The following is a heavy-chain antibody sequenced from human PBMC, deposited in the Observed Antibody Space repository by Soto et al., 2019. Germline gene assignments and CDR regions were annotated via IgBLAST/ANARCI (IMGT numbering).Heavy chain of an antibody. V-gene: IGHV4-59*01. CDR1: GGSISSYY. CDR2: IYYSGST. D-gene: IGHD4-4*01. CDR3: ARGSWSNFPRY. J-gene: IGHJ4*02. Sequence: SETLSLTCTVSGGSISSYYWSWIRQPPGKGLEWIGYIYYSGSTNYNPSLKSRVTITVDTSKNQFSLKLSSVTAVDTAVYYCARGSWSNFPRYWGQGTLVTVSS.